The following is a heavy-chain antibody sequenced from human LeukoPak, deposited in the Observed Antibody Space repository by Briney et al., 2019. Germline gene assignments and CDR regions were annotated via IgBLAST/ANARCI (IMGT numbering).Heavy chain of an antibody. J-gene: IGHJ4*02. Sequence: ASVKVSCKASGYTFTAYYIHWVRQAPGQGPEWMGWINPNSGGTNYAQKFQGRVTMTRDTSISTAYMELSRLRSDDTAVYYCARDIPPSGYCSGGSCYTGWSFEFDYWGQGTLVTVSS. CDR1: GYTFTAYY. V-gene: IGHV1-2*02. D-gene: IGHD2-15*01. CDR3: ARDIPPSGYCSGGSCYTGWSFEFDY. CDR2: INPNSGGT.